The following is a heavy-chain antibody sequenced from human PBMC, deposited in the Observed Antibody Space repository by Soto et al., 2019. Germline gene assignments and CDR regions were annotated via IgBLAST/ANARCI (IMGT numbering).Heavy chain of an antibody. CDR3: PRRPVYYYYGMDV. CDR1: GYSFTSYW. Sequence: PGESLKISCKGSGYSFTSYWIGWGRQMPGKVLEWMGIIYPCDSDTRYSPSFQCQVTISADKSIITAYLHWSSLKASDTAMYYCPRRPVYYYYGMDVCGQGITVTVSS. V-gene: IGHV5-51*01. CDR2: IYPCDSDT. J-gene: IGHJ6*02.